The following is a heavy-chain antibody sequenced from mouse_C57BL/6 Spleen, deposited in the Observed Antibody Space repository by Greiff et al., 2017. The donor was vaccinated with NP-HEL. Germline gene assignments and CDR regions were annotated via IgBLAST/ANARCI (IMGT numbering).Heavy chain of an antibody. CDR2: ISSGGSYT. Sequence: VQLKESGGDLVKPGGSLKLSCAASGFTFSSYGMSWVRQTPDKRLEWVATISSGGSYTYYPDSVKGRFTISRDNAKNTLYLQMSSLKSEDTAMYYCARRDYGFAYWGQGTLVTVSA. D-gene: IGHD1-2*01. J-gene: IGHJ3*01. CDR1: GFTFSSYG. CDR3: ARRDYGFAY. V-gene: IGHV5-6*01.